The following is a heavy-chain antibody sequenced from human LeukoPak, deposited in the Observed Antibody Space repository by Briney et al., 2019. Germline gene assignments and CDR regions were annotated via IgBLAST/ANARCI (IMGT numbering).Heavy chain of an antibody. Sequence: ASVKVSCKASGYTFTSYYMHWVRQAPGQGLEWMGIINPSGGSTSYAQKFQGRVTMTRDTSTSTVYMELSSLRSEDTAVYYCARVKAAAGDRYYYYYYYMDVWGKGTTVTISS. CDR3: ARVKAAAGDRYYYYYYYMDV. CDR1: GYTFTSYY. CDR2: INPSGGST. V-gene: IGHV1-46*01. J-gene: IGHJ6*03. D-gene: IGHD6-13*01.